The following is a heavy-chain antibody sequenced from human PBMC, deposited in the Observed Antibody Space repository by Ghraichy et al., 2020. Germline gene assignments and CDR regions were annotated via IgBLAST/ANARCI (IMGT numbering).Heavy chain of an antibody. CDR2: IYYSGST. Sequence: SETLSLTCTVSGGSISSYYWSWIRQPPGKGLEWIGYIYYSGSTNYNPSLKSRVTISVDTSKNQFSLKLSSVTAADTAVYYCARQRIRYSYGRSYWYFDLWGRGTLVTVSS. J-gene: IGHJ2*01. V-gene: IGHV4-59*08. CDR3: ARQRIRYSYGRSYWYFDL. CDR1: GGSISSYY. D-gene: IGHD5-18*01.